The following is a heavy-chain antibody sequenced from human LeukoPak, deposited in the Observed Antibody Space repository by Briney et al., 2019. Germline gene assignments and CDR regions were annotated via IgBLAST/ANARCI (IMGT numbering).Heavy chain of an antibody. CDR1: GGSISSGGYS. Sequence: PSQTLSLTCAVSGGSISSGGYSWSWIRQPPGKGLEWIGYIYYSGSTYYNPSLKSRVTISVDTSKNQFSLKLSSVTAADTAVYYCARGVARSSKFHFSYYFDYWGQGTLVTVSS. CDR2: IYYSGST. J-gene: IGHJ4*02. D-gene: IGHD6-6*01. CDR3: ARGVARSSKFHFSYYFDY. V-gene: IGHV4-30-4*07.